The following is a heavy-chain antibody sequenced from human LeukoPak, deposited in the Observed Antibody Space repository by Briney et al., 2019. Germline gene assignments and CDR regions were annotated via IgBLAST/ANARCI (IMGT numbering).Heavy chain of an antibody. CDR1: GGTFSSYA. CDR2: IIPIFGTA. Sequence: SVKVSCKASGGTFSSYAISWVRQAPGQGLEWMGGIIPIFGTANYAQKFQGRVTITADKSTSTAYMELSSLRSEDTAVYYCAREGGYSYGSDAFDIWGQGTMVTVSS. J-gene: IGHJ3*02. CDR3: AREGGYSYGSDAFDI. V-gene: IGHV1-69*06. D-gene: IGHD5-18*01.